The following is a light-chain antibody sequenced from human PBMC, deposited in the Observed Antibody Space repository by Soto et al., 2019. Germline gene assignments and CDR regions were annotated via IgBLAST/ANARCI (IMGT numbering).Light chain of an antibody. V-gene: IGLV2-11*01. CDR3: CSYAGRYTL. J-gene: IGLJ2*01. CDR1: SSDVGSYNY. CDR2: DVT. Sequence: QSALTQPRSVSGSPGQSVTISCTGTSSDVGSYNYVSWYQQHPGKAPKFIMYDVTKRPSGVPDRFSGSKSGNTAALTISGLQAEDEADYYCCSYAGRYTLFGGGTKVTVL.